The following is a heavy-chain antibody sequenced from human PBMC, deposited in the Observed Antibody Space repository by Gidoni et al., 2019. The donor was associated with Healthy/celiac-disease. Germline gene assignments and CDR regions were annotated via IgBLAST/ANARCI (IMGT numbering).Heavy chain of an antibody. V-gene: IGHV3-9*01. D-gene: IGHD5-18*01. J-gene: IGHJ4*02. CDR2: ISWNSGSI. Sequence: EVQLVESGGGLVQPGRSLRLSCAASGFTFAAYAMHWVRQAPGKGLEWVSGISWNSGSIGYADSVKGRFTISRDNAKNSLYLQMNSLRAEDTALYYCAKVRRGYSYGYPVGNFDYWGQGTLVTVSS. CDR1: GFTFAAYA. CDR3: AKVRRGYSYGYPVGNFDY.